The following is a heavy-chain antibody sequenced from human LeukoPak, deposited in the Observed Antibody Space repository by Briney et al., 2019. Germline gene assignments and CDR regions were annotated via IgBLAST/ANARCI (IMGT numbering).Heavy chain of an antibody. Sequence: ASVKVSCKASGYTFTSYGISWVRQAPGQGLEWMGGIIPIFGTANYAQKFQGRVTITADKSTSTAYMELSSLRSEDTAVYYCARDSTVTRLPLAFDIWGQGTMVTVSS. CDR2: IIPIFGTA. CDR3: ARDSTVTRLPLAFDI. D-gene: IGHD4-11*01. CDR1: GYTFTSYG. J-gene: IGHJ3*02. V-gene: IGHV1-69*06.